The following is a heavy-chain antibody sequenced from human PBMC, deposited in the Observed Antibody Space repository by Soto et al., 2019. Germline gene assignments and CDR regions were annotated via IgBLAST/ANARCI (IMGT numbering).Heavy chain of an antibody. J-gene: IGHJ1*01. CDR1: GFTFSSYA. CDR2: ISGSGGST. V-gene: IGHV3-23*01. Sequence: SLRLSCAASGFTFSSYAMSWVRQAPGKGLEWVSAISGSGGSTYYADSVKGRFTISRDNSKNTLYLQMNSLRAEDTAVYYCAKPLVVPAAHAEYFQHWGQGTLVTVSS. D-gene: IGHD2-2*01. CDR3: AKPLVVPAAHAEYFQH.